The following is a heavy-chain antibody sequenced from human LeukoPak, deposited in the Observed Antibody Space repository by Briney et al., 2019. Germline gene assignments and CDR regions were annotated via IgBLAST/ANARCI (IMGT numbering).Heavy chain of an antibody. Sequence: GGSLRLSCAAIGFTFNTYTLNWVRPARGKGLEWVSSISSSSSYIYYSDSVKGRFTISRDNAKNSLYLQMNSLRAEDTAVYYCARDQSVHCSGGSCTAFDIWGQGSMVTVPS. CDR2: ISSSSSYI. CDR3: ARDQSVHCSGGSCTAFDI. CDR1: GFTFNTYT. V-gene: IGHV3-21*01. J-gene: IGHJ3*02. D-gene: IGHD2-15*01.